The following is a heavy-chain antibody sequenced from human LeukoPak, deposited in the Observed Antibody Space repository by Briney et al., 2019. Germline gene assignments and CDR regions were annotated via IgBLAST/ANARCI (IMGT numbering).Heavy chain of an antibody. Sequence: ASVKVSCKASGYTFTSYAMNWVRQAPGQGLEWMGWINTNTGNPTYAQGFTGRFVFSLDTSVSTAYLQISSLKAEDTAVYYCAXTXVVVAATFSDRNKISHYYYYYYMDVWGKGTTVTVSS. CDR3: AXTXVVVAATFSDRNKISHYYYYYYMDV. J-gene: IGHJ6*03. V-gene: IGHV7-4-1*02. CDR1: GYTFTSYA. CDR2: INTNTGNP. D-gene: IGHD2-15*01.